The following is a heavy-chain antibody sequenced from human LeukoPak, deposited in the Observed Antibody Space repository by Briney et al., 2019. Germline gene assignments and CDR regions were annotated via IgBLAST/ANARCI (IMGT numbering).Heavy chain of an antibody. CDR2: IKKDGSEK. J-gene: IGHJ4*02. V-gene: IGHV3-7*01. Sequence: GGSLRLSCAASGFTFSSHWMSWVRQPPGKGLEWVANIKKDGSEKYYVASVKGRFTISRDKAKTSLYLHMYSLRAEDTAVYYCARHLSGVTGYTYGRGIDYWGQGTLVTVSS. CDR3: ARHLSGVTGYTYGRGIDY. D-gene: IGHD5-18*01. CDR1: GFTFSSHW.